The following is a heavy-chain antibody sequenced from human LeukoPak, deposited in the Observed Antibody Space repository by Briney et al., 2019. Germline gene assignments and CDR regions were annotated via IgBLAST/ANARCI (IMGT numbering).Heavy chain of an antibody. J-gene: IGHJ4*02. CDR3: ARDLHYYDSSGYYYGFDY. D-gene: IGHD3-22*01. CDR1: GFTFSSYA. Sequence: GGSLRLSCAASGFTFSSYAMHWVREAPGKGLEWVAVLSYEGSNKYYADSVKGRFTISRDNSKNTLYLQMNSLRAEDTAVYYCARDLHYYDSSGYYYGFDYWGLGTLVTVSS. CDR2: LSYEGSNK. V-gene: IGHV3-30-3*01.